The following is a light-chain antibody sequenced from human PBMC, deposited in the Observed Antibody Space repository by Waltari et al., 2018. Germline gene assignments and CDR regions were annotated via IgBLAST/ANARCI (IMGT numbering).Light chain of an antibody. CDR3: SSYSTSSSLIL. Sequence: QSALSQPASVSGSPGQSITISCTGASSDVGGHDYVSWYQQHPGKAPKLIIRDVNNRPSGVSNRFSGSKSGNTTSLTSSGLQAEEEADYYCSSYSTSSSLILFGEGTKVTVL. CDR1: SSDVGGHDY. J-gene: IGLJ2*01. CDR2: DVN. V-gene: IGLV2-14*03.